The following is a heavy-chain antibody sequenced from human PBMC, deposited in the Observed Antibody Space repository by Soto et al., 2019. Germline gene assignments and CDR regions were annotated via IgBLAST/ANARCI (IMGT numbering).Heavy chain of an antibody. CDR3: ARYYDYIWGSFAADFDY. D-gene: IGHD3-16*01. Sequence: ASVKVSCKASGYTFTSYGISWVRQAPGQGLEWMGWISAYNGNTNYAQKLQGRVTMTTDTSTSTAYMELRSLRSDDTAVYYCARYYDYIWGSFAADFDYWGQGTLVTVSS. J-gene: IGHJ4*02. CDR1: GYTFTSYG. CDR2: ISAYNGNT. V-gene: IGHV1-18*01.